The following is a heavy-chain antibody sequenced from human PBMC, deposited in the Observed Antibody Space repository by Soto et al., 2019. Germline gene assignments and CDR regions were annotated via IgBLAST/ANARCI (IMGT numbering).Heavy chain of an antibody. J-gene: IGHJ4*02. CDR3: SRRGPTYSGSASHSGFIDF. V-gene: IGHV4-31*03. CDR1: GGCISSGGYY. D-gene: IGHD3-10*01. Sequence: PSETLALTCTVSGGCISSGGYYWSWIRQHPEKGLEWIGYIYYSGSTYYTPSLTSRVTISSDTSKSQFSLKLNSVTAADTAVYYCSRRGPTYSGSASHSGFIDFWGQGTLVTVSS. CDR2: IYYSGST.